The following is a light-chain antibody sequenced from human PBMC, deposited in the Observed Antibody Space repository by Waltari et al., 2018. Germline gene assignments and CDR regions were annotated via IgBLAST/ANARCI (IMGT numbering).Light chain of an antibody. CDR1: QSVSSY. J-gene: IGKJ4*01. Sequence: EIVLTQSTATLSLSPGERANLSCRASQSVSSYLAWYQQKPGQAPRLLIYDASNRATGIPARFSGSGSGTDFTLTISSLEPEDFAVYYCQQRSNWPLTFGGGTKVEIK. CDR2: DAS. CDR3: QQRSNWPLT. V-gene: IGKV3-11*01.